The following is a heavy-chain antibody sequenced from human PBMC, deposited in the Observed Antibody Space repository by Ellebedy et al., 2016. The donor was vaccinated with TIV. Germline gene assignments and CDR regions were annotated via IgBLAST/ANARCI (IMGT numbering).Heavy chain of an antibody. Sequence: SETLSLXXIVSGGSISSSNYYWDWIRQPPGKGLEWIGSMFSTGNTYYNPSLRSRVTMSVDTSQNQFSLRLSSVTTADTAMYFCATSTSSACWESADSWGQGTLVTVSS. CDR1: GGSISSSNYY. J-gene: IGHJ4*02. V-gene: IGHV4-39*07. CDR3: ATSTSSACWESADS. CDR2: MFSTGNT. D-gene: IGHD1-26*01.